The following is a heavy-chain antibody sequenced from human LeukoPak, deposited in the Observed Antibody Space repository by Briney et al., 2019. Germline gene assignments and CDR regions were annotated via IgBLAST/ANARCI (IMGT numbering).Heavy chain of an antibody. V-gene: IGHV3-7*01. D-gene: IGHD2-2*01. Sequence: TGGSLRLSCAASGFSFSNDWMCWVRQAPGKGLEWVANISQDESKKYYVDSVKGRFTIFRDNAKNSLYLQMSSLRAEDTAVYYCARDHAYRTDYWGQGTLVTVSS. CDR1: GFSFSNDW. CDR3: ARDHAYRTDY. CDR2: ISQDESKK. J-gene: IGHJ4*02.